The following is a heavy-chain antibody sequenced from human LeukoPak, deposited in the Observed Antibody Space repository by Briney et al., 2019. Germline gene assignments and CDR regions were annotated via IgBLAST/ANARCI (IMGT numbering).Heavy chain of an antibody. V-gene: IGHV3-21*01. J-gene: IGHJ5*02. D-gene: IGHD3-10*01. CDR2: ISSSSSYI. CDR1: GFTFSSYS. Sequence: PGGSLRLSCAASGFTFSSYSMNWVRQAPGKGLEWVSSISSSSSYIYYADSVKGRFTISRDNAKNSLYLQMNSLRAEDTAVYYCARDLSYGSGSYYFPTWGQGTLVTVSS. CDR3: ARDLSYGSGSYYFPT.